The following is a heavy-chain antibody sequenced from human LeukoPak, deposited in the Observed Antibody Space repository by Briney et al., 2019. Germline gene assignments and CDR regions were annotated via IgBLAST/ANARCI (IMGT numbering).Heavy chain of an antibody. D-gene: IGHD3-22*01. J-gene: IGHJ4*02. CDR3: AKDPTHYRVWDYYETIGLSY. V-gene: IGHV3-13*01. CDR1: GFTFSSYD. Sequence: GGSLRLSCAASGFTFSSYDMHWVRQATGKGLEWVSAIDTAGDTYYPGSVKGRFTISRENAKNSLYLQINNLRAGDTAVYYCAKDPTHYRVWDYYETIGLSYWGQGTLVTVSS. CDR2: IDTAGDT.